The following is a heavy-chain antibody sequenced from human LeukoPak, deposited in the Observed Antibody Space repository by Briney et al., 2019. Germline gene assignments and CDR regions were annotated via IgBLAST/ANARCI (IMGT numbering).Heavy chain of an antibody. CDR2: IYYSGSY. D-gene: IGHD2-15*01. Sequence: SQTLPLTCTVSGGSISCGGYYWSWIRQHPGKGLEWIGYIYYSGSYYYNPCLKSRVTILVDTSKNQFSIKLSSVTAADTAVYYCAREVVVVVAATRGAYYFDYWGQGTLVTVSS. J-gene: IGHJ4*02. CDR1: GGSISCGGYY. V-gene: IGHV4-31*03. CDR3: AREVVVVVAATRGAYYFDY.